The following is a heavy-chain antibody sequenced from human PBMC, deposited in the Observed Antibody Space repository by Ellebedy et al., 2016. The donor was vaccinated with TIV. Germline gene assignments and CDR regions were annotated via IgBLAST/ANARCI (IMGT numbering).Heavy chain of an antibody. CDR1: GYIFTTSG. CDR3: ARQYCSANTCYSDN. Sequence: AASVKVSCKASGYIFTTSGISWARQAPGQGLEWMGWVSTYNDNTNYAQKVQGRVTMTTDTSTSTAYMELRSLRSDDTAVYYCARQYCSANTCYSDNWGQGTLVTVSS. CDR2: VSTYNDNT. J-gene: IGHJ4*02. V-gene: IGHV1-18*01. D-gene: IGHD2-15*01.